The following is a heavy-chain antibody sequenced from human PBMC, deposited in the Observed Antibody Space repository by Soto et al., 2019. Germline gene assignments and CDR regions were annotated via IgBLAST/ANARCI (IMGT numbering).Heavy chain of an antibody. Sequence: SQTLSLTCAISGDSVSSNSAAWNWIRQSPSRGLEWLGRTYYRSKWYNDYAVSVKSRITINPDTSKNQFSLQLNSVTPEDTAVYYCARDMGRGPIGSENYMYVWGKGTTVTVSS. CDR3: ARDMGRGPIGSENYMYV. CDR2: TYYRSKWYN. V-gene: IGHV6-1*01. CDR1: GDSVSSNSAA. D-gene: IGHD3-10*01. J-gene: IGHJ6*03.